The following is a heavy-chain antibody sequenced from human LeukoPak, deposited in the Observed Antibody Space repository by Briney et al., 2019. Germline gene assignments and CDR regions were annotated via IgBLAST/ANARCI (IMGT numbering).Heavy chain of an antibody. CDR1: GGTFSSYA. CDR3: ARSGYGDYVLRYYYGMDV. Sequence: ASVKVSCKASGGTFSSYAISWVRQAPGQGLEWMGWINPNSGGTNYAQKFQGWVTMTRDTSISTAYMELSRLRSDDTAVYYCARSGYGDYVLRYYYGMDVWGQGTTVTVSS. D-gene: IGHD4-17*01. J-gene: IGHJ6*02. V-gene: IGHV1-2*04. CDR2: INPNSGGT.